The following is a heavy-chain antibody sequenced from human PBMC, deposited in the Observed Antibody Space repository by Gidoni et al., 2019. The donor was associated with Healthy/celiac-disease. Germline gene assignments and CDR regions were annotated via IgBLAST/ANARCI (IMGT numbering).Heavy chain of an antibody. Sequence: QVQLQQWGAGLLKPSETLSLTCAVYGGSFSGYYWSWIRQPPGKGLEWSGEINHSGSTNYNPSLKSRVTISVDTSKNQFSLKLSSVTAADTAVYYCARGRRSYSSGWTVDYWGQGTLVTVSS. D-gene: IGHD6-19*01. CDR1: GGSFSGYY. CDR2: INHSGST. J-gene: IGHJ4*02. CDR3: ARGRRSYSSGWTVDY. V-gene: IGHV4-34*01.